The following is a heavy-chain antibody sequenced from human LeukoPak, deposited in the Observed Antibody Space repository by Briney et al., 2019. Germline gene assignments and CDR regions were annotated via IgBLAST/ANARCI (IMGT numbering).Heavy chain of an antibody. CDR2: MNPNSGNT. V-gene: IGHV1-8*01. CDR1: GYTFTSYD. J-gene: IGHJ6*03. CDR3: ARLLGYCSSTSCYTGPYYYYMDV. D-gene: IGHD2-2*02. Sequence: ASVKVSCKASGYTFTSYDINWMRQATGQGLEWMGWMNPNSGNTGYAQKFQGRVTMTRNTSISTAYMVLSSLRSEATAVYYCARLLGYCSSTSCYTGPYYYYMDVWGKGTTVTVSS.